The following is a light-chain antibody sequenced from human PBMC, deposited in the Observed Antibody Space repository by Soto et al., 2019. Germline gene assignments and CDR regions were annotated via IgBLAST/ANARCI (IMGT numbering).Light chain of an antibody. CDR1: QSVSSS. CDR2: DAS. CDR3: QQRSNLPRT. V-gene: IGKV3-11*01. J-gene: IGKJ1*01. Sequence: EIVVTQSPATLSLSPGERATLSCSASQSVSSSLAWYQQKPGHAPRLLIYDASNRATGIPARFSGSGSGTDFTLTISSLEPEDFAVYYCQQRSNLPRTFGQGTKVEIK.